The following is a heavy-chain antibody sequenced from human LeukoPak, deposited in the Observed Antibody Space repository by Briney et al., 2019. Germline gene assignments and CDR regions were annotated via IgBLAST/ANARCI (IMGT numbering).Heavy chain of an antibody. CDR1: GGSISSSSYY. V-gene: IGHV4-39*01. D-gene: IGHD6-13*01. J-gene: IGHJ4*02. Sequence: SSETLSLTCTVSGGSISSSSYYWGWIRQPPGKGLEWIGSIYYSGSTYYNPSLKSRVTISVDTSKNQFSLKLSSVTAADTAVYYCASFYSSWYSVDYWGQGTLVTVSS. CDR2: IYYSGST. CDR3: ASFYSSWYSVDY.